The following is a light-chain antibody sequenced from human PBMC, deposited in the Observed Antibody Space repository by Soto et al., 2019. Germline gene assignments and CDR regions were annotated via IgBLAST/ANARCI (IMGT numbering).Light chain of an antibody. J-gene: IGKJ2*01. V-gene: IGKV4-1*01. CDR3: QQYYSTPRT. CDR2: WAS. CDR1: QSVLSSSDNKNY. Sequence: DIVMTQSPDSLAVSLGERATIDCKSSQSVLSSSDNKNYLGWYQQKSGQPPKLLIYWASTRESGVPDRFSGSGSGTDFTLTISSLQAEDVALYYCQQYYSTPRTFGQGTKLEIK.